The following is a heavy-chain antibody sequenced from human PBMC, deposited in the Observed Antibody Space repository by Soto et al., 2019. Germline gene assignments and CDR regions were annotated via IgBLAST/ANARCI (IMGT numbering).Heavy chain of an antibody. CDR3: IYRRASWDYHGLDG. V-gene: IGHV2-5*01. CDR2: IYWNDDR. CDR1: GFSLTTGGVG. Sequence: QFTLKESGPTLVKPTQTLTLTCTFSGFSLTTGGVGVGWIRQPPGRSLEWLAVIYWNDDRRRSPSLENRLTITKDTSKNQVVLTMTNMDPVDTATYYCIYRRASWDYHGLDGWGQGTPVTVSS. J-gene: IGHJ6*02. D-gene: IGHD2-21*01.